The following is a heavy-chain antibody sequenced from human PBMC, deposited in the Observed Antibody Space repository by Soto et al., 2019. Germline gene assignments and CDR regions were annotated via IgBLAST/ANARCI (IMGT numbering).Heavy chain of an antibody. CDR2: INHSGST. CDR1: GGSFSGYY. Sequence: SETLSLTCAVYGGSFSGYYWSWIRQPPGKGLEWIGEINHSGSTNYNPSLKSRVTISVDTSKNQFSLKLSSVTAADTAVYYCASLRTRSGYWGPGTLVTVSS. CDR3: ASLRTRSGY. V-gene: IGHV4-34*01. D-gene: IGHD1-7*01. J-gene: IGHJ4*02.